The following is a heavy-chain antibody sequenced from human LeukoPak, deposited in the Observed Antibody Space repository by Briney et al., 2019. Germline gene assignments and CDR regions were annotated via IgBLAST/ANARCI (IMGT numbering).Heavy chain of an antibody. CDR3: ARERLSDSSGYYWDY. D-gene: IGHD3-22*01. J-gene: IGHJ4*02. V-gene: IGHV3-7*01. Sequence: GGSLRLSCAASGFTFSSYWMSWVRQAPGKGLEWVANIKQDGSEKYYVDSEKGRFTISRDNAKNSLYLQMNSLRAEDTAVYYCARERLSDSSGYYWDYWGQGTLVTVSS. CDR1: GFTFSSYW. CDR2: IKQDGSEK.